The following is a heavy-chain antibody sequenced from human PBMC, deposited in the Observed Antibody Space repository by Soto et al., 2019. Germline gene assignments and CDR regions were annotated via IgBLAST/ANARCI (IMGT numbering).Heavy chain of an antibody. D-gene: IGHD2-15*01. CDR1: GFTFSSYA. CDR2: ISGSGGST. Sequence: PGGSLRLSCAASGFTFSSYAMSWVRQAPGKGLEWVSAISGSGGSTYYADSVKGRFTISRDNSKNTLYLQMGSLRAEDMAVYYCASNSRYCSGGSCQPGYFDYWGQGTLVTVSS. J-gene: IGHJ4*02. V-gene: IGHV3-23*01. CDR3: ASNSRYCSGGSCQPGYFDY.